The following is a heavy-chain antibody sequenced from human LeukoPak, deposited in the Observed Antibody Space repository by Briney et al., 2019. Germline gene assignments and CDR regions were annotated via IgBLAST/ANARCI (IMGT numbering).Heavy chain of an antibody. V-gene: IGHV1-8*01. CDR3: ARATLYDSTNYYYYMDV. CDR2: MNPNSGNT. D-gene: IGHD3-22*01. CDR1: GYTFTSYI. Sequence: GASVKVSCKASGYTFTSYIISWVRQATGQGLEWMGWMNPNSGNTGYAQKFQGRVTMTRNTSISTAYMELSSLRSEDTAVYYCARATLYDSTNYYYYMDVWGKGTTVTVSS. J-gene: IGHJ6*03.